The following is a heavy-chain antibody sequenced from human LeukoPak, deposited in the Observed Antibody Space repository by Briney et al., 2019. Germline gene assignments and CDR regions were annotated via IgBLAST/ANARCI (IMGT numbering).Heavy chain of an antibody. Sequence: GASVKVSCRASGYTFTDYYMHWVRQAPGQGLEWMGIINPSGGSTSYAQKFQGRVTMTRDTSTSTVYMELSSLRSEDTAVYYCARGGYCSGGSCYPFRLFDYWGQGTLVTVSS. CDR3: ARGGYCSGGSCYPFRLFDY. CDR2: INPSGGST. CDR1: GYTFTDYY. J-gene: IGHJ4*02. D-gene: IGHD2-15*01. V-gene: IGHV1-46*01.